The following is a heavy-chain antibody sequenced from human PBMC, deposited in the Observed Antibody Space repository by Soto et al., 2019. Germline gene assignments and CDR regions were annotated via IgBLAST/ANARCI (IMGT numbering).Heavy chain of an antibody. CDR3: ARDQEKWFGEPHLKFDP. CDR2: TYYRSRWYN. V-gene: IGHV6-1*01. D-gene: IGHD3-10*01. J-gene: IGHJ5*02. CDR1: GDSVSSNSAA. Sequence: SQTLSLTCAISGDSVSSNSAAWNWIRLSPSRGLEWLARTYYRSRWYNDYAVSVRSRITVNPGTSKNQFSLQLTSVTPEDTAVYYCARDQEKWFGEPHLKFDPWGQGTLLTVSS.